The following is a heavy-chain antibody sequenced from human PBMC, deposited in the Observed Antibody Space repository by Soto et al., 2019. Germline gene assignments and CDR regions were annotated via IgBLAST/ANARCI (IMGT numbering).Heavy chain of an antibody. D-gene: IGHD5-12*01. V-gene: IGHV4-59*01. CDR1: GVSISSYY. Sequence: SGTLSLTCTVSGVSISSYYWSWIRQPPGKGLEWIGYIYYSGSTNYTPSLKRRVTISRDKSKDPFSLKMGCVTAADTGVYYCARDPLRMMATGMDYWGQGTPVTVSS. CDR3: ARDPLRMMATGMDY. CDR2: IYYSGST. J-gene: IGHJ4*02.